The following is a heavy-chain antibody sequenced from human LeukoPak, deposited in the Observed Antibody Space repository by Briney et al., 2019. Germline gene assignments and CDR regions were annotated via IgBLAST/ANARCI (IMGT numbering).Heavy chain of an antibody. CDR2: ISSRDSTI. J-gene: IGHJ4*02. CDR3: ARDRGMEGHSGYESPREDY. V-gene: IGHV3-11*01. D-gene: IGHD5-12*01. Sequence: GGSLRLSCAASGFTFSDYYMSWIRQAPGKGLEWVSYISSRDSTIYYAHSVKGRFTISRDNAKNSLYLQMNSLRAEDTAVYYCARDRGMEGHSGYESPREDYWGQGTLVTVSS. CDR1: GFTFSDYY.